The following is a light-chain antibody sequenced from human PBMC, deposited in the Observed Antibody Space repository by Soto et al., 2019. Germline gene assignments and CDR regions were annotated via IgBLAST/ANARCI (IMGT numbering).Light chain of an antibody. V-gene: IGLV3-21*02. CDR3: QVWDSGSDHYV. J-gene: IGLJ1*01. CDR1: GIGSKS. CDR2: DDF. Sequence: SYELAQPPSVSVAPGQTAKISCGGDGIGSKSVHWYRQRPGQAPVLVVFDDFDRPSAIPERFSGSNSGNTATLTISRVEAGDEADYYCQVWDSGSDHYVFGTGTKLNVL.